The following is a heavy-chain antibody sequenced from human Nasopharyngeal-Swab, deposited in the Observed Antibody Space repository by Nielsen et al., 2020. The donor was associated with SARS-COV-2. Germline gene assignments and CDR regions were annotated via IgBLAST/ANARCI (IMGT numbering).Heavy chain of an antibody. D-gene: IGHD3-10*02. CDR2: IWYDGSNK. V-gene: IGHV3-33*01. CDR1: GFTFSSYG. Sequence: GGSLRLSCAASGFTFSSYGMHWVRQAPGKGLEWVAVIWYDGSNKYYADSVKGRFTISRDNSKNTLYLQMNSLRAEDTAVYYCARGKGVRGVIISTFDHWGQGTLVTVSS. CDR3: ARGKGVRGVIISTFDH. J-gene: IGHJ4*02.